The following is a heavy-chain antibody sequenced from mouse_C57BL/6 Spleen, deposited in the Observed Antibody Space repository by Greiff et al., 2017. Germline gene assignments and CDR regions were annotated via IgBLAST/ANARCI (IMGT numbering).Heavy chain of an antibody. V-gene: IGHV1-26*01. J-gene: IGHJ2*01. CDR2: INPNSGGT. CDR1: GYTFTDYY. CDR3: ARTGRQLHFDY. D-gene: IGHD6-1*01. Sequence: EVQLQQSGPELVKPGASVKISCKASGYTFTDYYMNWVKQSHGKSLEWIGDINPNSGGTSYNQKVKGKATLTVDKSSSTAYMELSSLTSEDSADYYCARTGRQLHFDYWGQGTTLTVSS.